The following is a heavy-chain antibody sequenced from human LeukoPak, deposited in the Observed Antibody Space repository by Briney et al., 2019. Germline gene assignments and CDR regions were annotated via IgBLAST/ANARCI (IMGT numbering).Heavy chain of an antibody. V-gene: IGHV3-11*04. Sequence: GGSLRLSCAASGFTFSDYYMSWIRQAPGKGLEWVSYISSSGSTIYYADSVKGRFTISRDSAEKSLYLQMNSLRAEDTAIYYCVRDHQWAFDNWGQGVLVTVSS. CDR3: VRDHQWAFDN. CDR2: ISSSGSTI. D-gene: IGHD1-26*01. J-gene: IGHJ4*02. CDR1: GFTFSDYY.